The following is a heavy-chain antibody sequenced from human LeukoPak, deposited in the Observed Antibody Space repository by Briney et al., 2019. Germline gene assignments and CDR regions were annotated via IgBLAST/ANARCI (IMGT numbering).Heavy chain of an antibody. V-gene: IGHV4-39*07. CDR2: IYYSGST. Sequence: SETLSLTCTVSGGSISSSSYYWGWIRQPPGKGLEWIGSIYYSGSTYYSPSLKSRVTISVDTSKNQFSLKLSSVTAADTAVYYCARDRYGHGGFDYWGQGTLVTVSS. CDR3: ARDRYGHGGFDY. D-gene: IGHD3-10*01. CDR1: GGSISSSSYY. J-gene: IGHJ4*02.